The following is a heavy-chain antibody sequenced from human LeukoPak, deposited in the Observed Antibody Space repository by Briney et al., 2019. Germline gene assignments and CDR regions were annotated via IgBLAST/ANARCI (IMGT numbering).Heavy chain of an antibody. Sequence: GRSLRLSCAASGFTFSSYWMNWVRQAPGKGLGWVANINADGRDKYYVGSVRGRFPISRDNADNALYLQMNSLRGDDTALYYCARGVDSAIDWWGQGTLVTVSS. CDR3: ARGVDSAIDW. D-gene: IGHD3-9*01. CDR1: GFTFSSYW. J-gene: IGHJ4*02. CDR2: INADGRDK. V-gene: IGHV3-7*01.